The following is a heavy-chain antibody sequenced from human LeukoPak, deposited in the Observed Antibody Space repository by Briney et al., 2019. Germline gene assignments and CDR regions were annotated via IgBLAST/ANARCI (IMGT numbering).Heavy chain of an antibody. CDR3: AKDREGIAAAGPGDWFDP. V-gene: IGHV3-23*01. Sequence: GGSLRLSCAASGFTFSSYAMSWVRQAPGKGLEWVSAISGSGGSTYYADSVKGRFTISRGNSKNTLYLQMNSLRAEDTAVYYCAKDREGIAAAGPGDWFDPWGQGTLVTVSS. J-gene: IGHJ5*02. CDR2: ISGSGGST. D-gene: IGHD6-13*01. CDR1: GFTFSSYA.